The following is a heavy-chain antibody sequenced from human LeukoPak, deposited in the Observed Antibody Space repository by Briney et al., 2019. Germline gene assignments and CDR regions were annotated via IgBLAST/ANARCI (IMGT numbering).Heavy chain of an antibody. J-gene: IGHJ3*02. V-gene: IGHV4-4*02. D-gene: IGHD3-22*01. CDR1: GGSIRSSNW. CDR2: IYHSGST. Sequence: SETLSLTCAVSGGSIRSSNWWSWVRQPPGKGLEWIGEIYHSGSTNYNPSLKSRVTISVDKSKNQFSLKLRSVTAADTAVYYCARDGDYDNRHDAFDIWGQGTMVTVSS. CDR3: ARDGDYDNRHDAFDI.